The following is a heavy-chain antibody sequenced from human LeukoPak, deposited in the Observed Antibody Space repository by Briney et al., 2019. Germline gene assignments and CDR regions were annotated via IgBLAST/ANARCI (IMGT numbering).Heavy chain of an antibody. V-gene: IGHV3-23*01. CDR2: ISGSGGST. D-gene: IGHD3-3*01. CDR3: AKGRGEGRFSDAFDI. Sequence: ETLSLTCTVSGGSISSGGYYWSWVRQAPGKGLEWVSAISGSGGSTYYADSVKGRFTISRDNSKNTLYLQMNSLRAEDTAVYYCAKGRGEGRFSDAFDIWGQGTMVIVSS. CDR1: GGSISSGGYY. J-gene: IGHJ3*02.